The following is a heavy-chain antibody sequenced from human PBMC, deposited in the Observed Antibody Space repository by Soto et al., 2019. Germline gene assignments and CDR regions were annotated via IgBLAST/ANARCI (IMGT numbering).Heavy chain of an antibody. V-gene: IGHV3-74*01. CDR2: INSDGSST. D-gene: IGHD5-18*01. CDR3: ASLVAVDTAMVRGGMDV. CDR1: GFTFSSYW. Sequence: GGSLRLSCAASGFTFSSYWMHWVRQAPGKGLVWVSRINSDGSSTSYADSVKGRFTISRDNAKNTLCLQMNSLRAEDTAVYYCASLVAVDTAMVRGGMDVWGQGTTVTVSS. J-gene: IGHJ6*02.